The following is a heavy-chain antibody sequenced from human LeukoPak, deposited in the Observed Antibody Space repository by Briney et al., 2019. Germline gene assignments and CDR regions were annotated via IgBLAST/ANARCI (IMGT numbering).Heavy chain of an antibody. D-gene: IGHD7-27*01. Sequence: PGGSLRLSCAASRFPFSSYWMSWVRQAPGKGLEWVAIIKTDGSEKYYVDSVKGRFTISRDNARNSLYLQMNSLRGEDTAVYYCAREGTLRAHWDPFDYWGQGTLVTVSS. CDR1: RFPFSSYW. CDR2: IKTDGSEK. CDR3: AREGTLRAHWDPFDY. V-gene: IGHV3-7*01. J-gene: IGHJ4*02.